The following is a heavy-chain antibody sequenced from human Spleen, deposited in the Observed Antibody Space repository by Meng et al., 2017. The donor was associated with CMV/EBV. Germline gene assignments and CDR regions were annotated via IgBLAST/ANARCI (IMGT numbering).Heavy chain of an antibody. J-gene: IGHJ4*02. CDR3: ARFTRYYDILTGSGYFES. D-gene: IGHD3-9*01. CDR1: GGPISNYY. V-gene: IGHV4-59*01. CDR2: FSPNGNT. Sequence: SETLSLTCAVSGGPISNYYLNWIRQPPGKGLEYIGYFSPNGNTNYNPSLKSRVTIAVDASKNHLSLTLSSVTAADTAVYYCARFTRYYDILTGSGYFESWGQGTLVTVSS.